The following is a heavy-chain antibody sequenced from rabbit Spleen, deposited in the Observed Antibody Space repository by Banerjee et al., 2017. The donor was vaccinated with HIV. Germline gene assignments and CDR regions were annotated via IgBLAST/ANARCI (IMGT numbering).Heavy chain of an antibody. CDR2: IYPITETT. Sequence: QEQLVESGGGLVQPGGSLKLSCKASGFDFSNYGVTWVRQAPGKGLEWIGIIYPITETTYYANWVNGRFTISTDNAQHTVDLQMNSLTAADTATYFCAREDVGGSINLWGPGTLVTVS. D-gene: IGHD1-1*01. J-gene: IGHJ4*01. CDR1: GFDFSNYG. V-gene: IGHV1S47*01. CDR3: AREDVGGSINL.